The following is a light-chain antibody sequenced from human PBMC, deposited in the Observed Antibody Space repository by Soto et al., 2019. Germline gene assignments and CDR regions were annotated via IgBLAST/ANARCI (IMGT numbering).Light chain of an antibody. Sequence: QSVPTQPPSASGSPGQSVTISCTGSSSDVGANNYVSWYQQHPGKVPKLIIYEVTKRPSGVPDRFSGSKSGNTASLTVSGLQAEDEADYYCSTFGGTKVFGGGTKLTVL. CDR3: STFGGTKV. CDR2: EVT. V-gene: IGLV2-8*01. J-gene: IGLJ2*01. CDR1: SSDVGANNY.